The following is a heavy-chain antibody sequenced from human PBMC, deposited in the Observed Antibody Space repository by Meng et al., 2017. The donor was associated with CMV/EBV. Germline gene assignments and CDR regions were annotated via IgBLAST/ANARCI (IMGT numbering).Heavy chain of an antibody. Sequence: ASVKVSCKASGYTFTSYYMHWVRQAPGQGLEWMGIINPSGGSTSYAQKFQGRVTMTRDTSTSTVYMELSSLRSEDTAVYYCAREYSDCSSTSCYTYYGMDVWGQGTTVTSP. CDR1: GYTFTSYY. J-gene: IGHJ6*02. CDR2: INPSGGST. V-gene: IGHV1-46*01. D-gene: IGHD2-2*02. CDR3: AREYSDCSSTSCYTYYGMDV.